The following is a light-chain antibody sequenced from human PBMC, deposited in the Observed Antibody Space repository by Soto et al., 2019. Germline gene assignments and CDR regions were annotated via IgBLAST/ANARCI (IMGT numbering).Light chain of an antibody. Sequence: IVTTQSPATLCVSPGERATLSSRASQTIDNKLAWYQQRPGQAPRLLIYGASIRATGIPARFSASGSGTDFTLTISDVQPEDFALYYCHQRQSWPRTFGQGTKVDIK. J-gene: IGKJ1*01. CDR3: HQRQSWPRT. CDR2: GAS. CDR1: QTIDNK. V-gene: IGKV3-15*01.